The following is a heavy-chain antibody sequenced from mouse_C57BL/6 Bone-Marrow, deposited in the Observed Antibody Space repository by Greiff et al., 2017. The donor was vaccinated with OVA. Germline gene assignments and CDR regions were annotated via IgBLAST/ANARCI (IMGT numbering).Heavy chain of an antibody. Sequence: QVQLQQPGAELVKPGASVKMSCKASGYTFTSYWITWVKQRPGQGLEWIGDIYPGSGSTNYNEKFKSKATLTVDTSSSTAYMQLSSLTSEDSAVYYGARCGIYDGYYAPSYWYFDVWGTGTTVTVSS. CDR1: GYTFTSYW. D-gene: IGHD2-3*01. CDR2: IYPGSGST. V-gene: IGHV1-55*01. CDR3: ARCGIYDGYYAPSYWYFDV. J-gene: IGHJ1*03.